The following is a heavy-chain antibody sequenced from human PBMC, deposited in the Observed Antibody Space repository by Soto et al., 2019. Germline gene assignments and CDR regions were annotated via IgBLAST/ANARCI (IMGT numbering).Heavy chain of an antibody. Sequence: GGSLRLSCAASGFTFSSYAMHWVRQAPGKGLEWVAVISYDGSNKYYADSVKGRFTISRDNSKNTLYLQMNSLRAEDTAVYYCARDPNQWELPHFDYWGQGTLVTVS. CDR2: ISYDGSNK. CDR1: GFTFSSYA. D-gene: IGHD1-26*01. V-gene: IGHV3-30-3*01. J-gene: IGHJ4*02. CDR3: ARDPNQWELPHFDY.